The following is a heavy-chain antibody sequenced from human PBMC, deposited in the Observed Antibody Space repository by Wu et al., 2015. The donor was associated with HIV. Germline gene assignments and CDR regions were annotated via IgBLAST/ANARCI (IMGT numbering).Heavy chain of an antibody. Sequence: QVQLVQSGAEVKEPGASVKVSCKASGYTFDRYGITWVRQAPGQGLEWMGWISGYNGNTNYGQKSQGRITMTTDTSTSTAYMELKSLRSDDTAVYYCAIAGHDDSSGQYPYFDYWGQGTLVTVSX. D-gene: IGHD3-22*01. CDR2: ISGYNGNT. CDR3: AIAGHDDSSGQYPYFDY. CDR1: GYTFDRYG. J-gene: IGHJ4*02. V-gene: IGHV1-18*01.